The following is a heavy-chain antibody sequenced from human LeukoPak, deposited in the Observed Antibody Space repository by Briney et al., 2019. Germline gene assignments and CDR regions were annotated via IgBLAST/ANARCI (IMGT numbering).Heavy chain of an antibody. CDR2: ISSSGSTI. J-gene: IGHJ5*02. D-gene: IGHD3-10*01. CDR3: ARATGGYYGSGFFDP. V-gene: IGHV3-48*03. CDR1: GFTFSSYD. Sequence: GGSLRLSCAASGFTFSSYDMIWVRQAPGKGLEWVSYISSSGSTIYYADSVKGRFTISRDNAKNSLYLQMNSLRAEDTAVYYCARATGGYYGSGFFDPWGQGTLVTVSS.